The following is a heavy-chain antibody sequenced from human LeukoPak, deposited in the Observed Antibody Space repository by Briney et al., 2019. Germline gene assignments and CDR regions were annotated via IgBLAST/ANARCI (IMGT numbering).Heavy chain of an antibody. CDR2: IYYSGST. CDR1: GGSISSYY. V-gene: IGHV4-59*01. Sequence: KPSETLSLTCTVSGGSISSYYWSWIRQPPGKGLEWIGYIYYSGSTNYNPSLKSRVTISVDTSKNQFSLKLSSVTAADTAVYYCARDRGVITYWGQGTLVTVSS. CDR3: ARDRGVITY. D-gene: IGHD3-10*01. J-gene: IGHJ4*02.